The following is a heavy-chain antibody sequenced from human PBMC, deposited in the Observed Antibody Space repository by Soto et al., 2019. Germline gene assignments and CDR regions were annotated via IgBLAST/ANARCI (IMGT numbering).Heavy chain of an antibody. D-gene: IGHD6-6*01. CDR1: GYSFASYW. J-gene: IGHJ6*02. V-gene: IGHV5-51*01. CDR3: ARTRSFTLGFYYDGMGV. Sequence: GELLKISCQGSGYSFASYWIGWVRQMPGKDLEWMGNIYPGDSDTRYSPSFQGQVTISADKSLRTAYLQWTSLKASDTALYYCARTRSFTLGFYYDGMGVWGQGTTVTVSS. CDR2: IYPGDSDT.